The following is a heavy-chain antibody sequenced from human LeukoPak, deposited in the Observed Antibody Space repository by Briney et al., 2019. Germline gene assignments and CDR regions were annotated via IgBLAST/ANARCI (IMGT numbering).Heavy chain of an antibody. J-gene: IGHJ4*02. Sequence: GGSLRLSCAASGFTFSGSAMHWVRQASGKGLEWVCRIRSKANSYATAYAASGKGRFTISRDDSKNTAYLQMNSLKTEDTAVYYCTRPLISDYGDYVNYWGQGTLVTVSS. V-gene: IGHV3-73*01. CDR2: IRSKANSYAT. CDR3: TRPLISDYGDYVNY. CDR1: GFTFSGSA. D-gene: IGHD4-17*01.